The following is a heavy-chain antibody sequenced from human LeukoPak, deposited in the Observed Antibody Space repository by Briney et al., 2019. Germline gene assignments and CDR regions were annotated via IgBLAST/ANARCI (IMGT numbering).Heavy chain of an antibody. CDR2: ISGSGGST. V-gene: IGHV3-23*01. CDR1: GFTFSSYA. Sequence: PGGSLRLSCAASGFTFSSYAMSWVRQAPGKGLEWVSGISGSGGSTYYADAVKGRFTISRDNSKKTLYLQMNSLRAEDTAVYYCAKDRSVGHYGHNGMDVWGQGTTVTVSS. D-gene: IGHD3-10*01. J-gene: IGHJ6*02. CDR3: AKDRSVGHYGHNGMDV.